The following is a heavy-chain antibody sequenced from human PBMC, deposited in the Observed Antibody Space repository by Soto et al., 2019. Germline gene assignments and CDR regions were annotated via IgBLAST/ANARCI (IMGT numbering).Heavy chain of an antibody. D-gene: IGHD2-8*01. CDR1: EFTFSSYA. CDR2: VSNDGSNK. J-gene: IGHJ6*02. Sequence: QVQLVESGGGVVQPGESLRLSCAASEFTFSSYAMHWVRQAPGKGLVWVAVVSNDGSNKYYADSVKGRFTTSRDNSKNTLNLQMHCLTAQDTAVYYCAKDQSTNSRSYHALDVWGQGTTVTVSS. V-gene: IGHV3-30*18. CDR3: AKDQSTNSRSYHALDV.